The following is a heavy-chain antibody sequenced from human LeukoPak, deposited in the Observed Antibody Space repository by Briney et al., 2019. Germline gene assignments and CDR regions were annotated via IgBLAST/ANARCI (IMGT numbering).Heavy chain of an antibody. J-gene: IGHJ4*02. CDR1: GDSSSNSIYY. CDR3: AREYTLYRSGWFLDY. V-gene: IGHV4-39*07. CDR2: IDYSGST. D-gene: IGHD6-19*01. Sequence: SETLSLTCTVSGDSSSNSIYYWGWIRQPPGRGLEWIGSIDYSGSTYYNPSLKSRVTISIDTSKNQFSLKLSSVTAADTAVYYCAREYTLYRSGWFLDYWGQGTVVTVSS.